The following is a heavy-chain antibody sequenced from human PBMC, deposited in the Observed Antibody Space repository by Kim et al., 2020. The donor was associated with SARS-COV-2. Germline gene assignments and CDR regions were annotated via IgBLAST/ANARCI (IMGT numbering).Heavy chain of an antibody. D-gene: IGHD2-8*01. CDR2: IWYDGSKK. Sequence: GGSLRLSCAASGFTLSTYSMHWVRQAPGKGLEWVAVIWYDGSKKYYADSVKGRFSISRDKSKNTLDLQMNSLRAEDTAVYYCAKDNERGAFDIWGQGTMVPVSS. J-gene: IGHJ3*02. V-gene: IGHV3-33*03. CDR3: AKDNERGAFDI. CDR1: GFTLSTYS.